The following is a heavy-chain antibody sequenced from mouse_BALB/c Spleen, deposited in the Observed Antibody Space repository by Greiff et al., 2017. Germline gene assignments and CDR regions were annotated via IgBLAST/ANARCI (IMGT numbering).Heavy chain of an antibody. Sequence: EVKLMESGGGLVKPGGSLKLSCAASGFTFSDYYMYWVRQTPEKRLEWVATISDGGSYTYYPDSVKGRFTISRDNAKNNLYLQMSSLKSEDTAMYYCAREKYGNYYAMDYWGQGTSVTVSS. CDR2: ISDGGSYT. CDR3: AREKYGNYYAMDY. D-gene: IGHD2-10*02. CDR1: GFTFSDYY. V-gene: IGHV5-4*02. J-gene: IGHJ4*01.